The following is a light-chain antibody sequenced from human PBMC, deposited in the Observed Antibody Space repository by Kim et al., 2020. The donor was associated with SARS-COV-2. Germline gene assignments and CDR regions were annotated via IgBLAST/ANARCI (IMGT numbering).Light chain of an antibody. CDR3: QQYDNSWT. Sequence: APRLLIHGASSRATGIPLRFSGSGSGTDFTLTITRLEHEDFAVYYCQQYDNSWTFGQGTKVDIK. J-gene: IGKJ1*01. V-gene: IGKV3-20*01. CDR2: GAS.